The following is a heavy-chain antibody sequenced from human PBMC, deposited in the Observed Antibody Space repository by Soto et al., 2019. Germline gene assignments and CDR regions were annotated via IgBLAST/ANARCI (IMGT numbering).Heavy chain of an antibody. V-gene: IGHV3-30*18. J-gene: IGHJ5*02. CDR2: ISYDGSNK. Sequence: GGSLRLSWATAGVTFIIYGMHWVRQASGKGLEWVAVISYDGSNKYYADSVKGRFTISRDNSKNTLYLQMNSLRAEDTAVYYCAKDLIAAAATPNWCDPWGQGTLVTVPS. CDR1: GVTFIIYG. CDR3: AKDLIAAAATPNWCDP. D-gene: IGHD6-13*01.